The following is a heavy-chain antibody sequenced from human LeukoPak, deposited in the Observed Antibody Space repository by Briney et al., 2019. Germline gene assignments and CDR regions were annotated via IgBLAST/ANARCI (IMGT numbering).Heavy chain of an antibody. CDR2: IWNDGSET. J-gene: IGHJ4*02. D-gene: IGHD6-13*01. Sequence: PGGSLRLSCAASGFIFSNYGMHWVRQAPGKRLEWVAVIWNDGSETFHADSVKGRFRIARDNSKNTLYLQMNSLRAEDTAVYFCARHMGRAWYGPPDYWGQGTLVTVSS. V-gene: IGHV3-33*01. CDR1: GFIFSNYG. CDR3: ARHMGRAWYGPPDY.